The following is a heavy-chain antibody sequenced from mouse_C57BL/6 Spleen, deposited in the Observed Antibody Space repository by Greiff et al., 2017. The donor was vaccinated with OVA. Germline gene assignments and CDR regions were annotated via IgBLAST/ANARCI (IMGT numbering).Heavy chain of an antibody. Sequence: VKLVESGPELVKPGASVKLSCKASGYTFTSYDINWVKQRPGQGLEWIGWIYPRDGSTKYNEKFKGKATLTVDTSSSTAYMELHSLTSEDSAVYFSARSAGWLLQAMDDWGQGTSVTVSS. J-gene: IGHJ4*01. CDR2: IYPRDGST. D-gene: IGHD2-3*01. CDR3: ARSAGWLLQAMDD. CDR1: GYTFTSYD. V-gene: IGHV1-85*01.